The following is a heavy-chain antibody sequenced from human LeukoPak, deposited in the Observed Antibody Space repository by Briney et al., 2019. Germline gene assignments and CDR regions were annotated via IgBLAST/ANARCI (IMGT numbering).Heavy chain of an antibody. J-gene: IGHJ6*03. CDR3: ARSSVVPAAKYYYYMDV. D-gene: IGHD2-2*01. CDR1: GGSISSGSYY. CDR2: IYTSGST. Sequence: SQTLSLTCTVSGGSISSGSYYWSWIRQPAGKGLEWIGRIYTSGSTNYNPSLKSRVTISVDTSKNQFSLKLSSVTAADTAVYYCARSSVVPAAKYYYYMDVWGKGTTVTVSS. V-gene: IGHV4-61*02.